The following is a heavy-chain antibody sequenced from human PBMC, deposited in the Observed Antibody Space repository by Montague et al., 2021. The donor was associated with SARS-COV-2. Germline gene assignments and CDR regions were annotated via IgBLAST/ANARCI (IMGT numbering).Heavy chain of an antibody. D-gene: IGHD1-26*01. J-gene: IGHJ4*02. CDR3: TGNPIGINHFDY. Sequence: SLRLSCAASGFNFRGYWMYWVRQAPGKGLVWVSRINEEGTSTSYADSVKGRFTVSRDNAKNTVYLQMNSLRAEDTAVYYCTGNPIGINHFDYWGQGTLVTVSS. V-gene: IGHV3-74*01. CDR1: GFNFRGYW. CDR2: INEEGTST.